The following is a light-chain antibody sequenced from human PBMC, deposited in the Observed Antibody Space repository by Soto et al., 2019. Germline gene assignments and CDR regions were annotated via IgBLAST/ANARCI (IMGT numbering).Light chain of an antibody. CDR2: GVS. V-gene: IGKV3-20*01. CDR1: QSVINY. J-gene: IGKJ2*03. Sequence: VLTQSPGTLSLSQGERATLSCRASQSVINYLGWYQQKPGQAPRLLIYGVSSRATGITDRFSGSGSGTDFTLTISRLEPEDFAVYYCHQYGSSHSFGQGTKVDIK. CDR3: HQYGSSHS.